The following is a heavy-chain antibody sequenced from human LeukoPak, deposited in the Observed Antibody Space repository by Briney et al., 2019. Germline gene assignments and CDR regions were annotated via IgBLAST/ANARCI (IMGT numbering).Heavy chain of an antibody. J-gene: IGHJ4*02. CDR3: ARDSLQLSFDY. V-gene: IGHV3-11*04. CDR1: GFTFSDYY. D-gene: IGHD1-1*01. CDR2: ISSSGSTI. Sequence: GGSLRLSCAASGFTFSDYYMSWIRQAPGKGLEWVSYISSSGSTIYYADSVKGRFTISRDNSKNTLYLQMNSLRAEDTAVYYCARDSLQLSFDYWGQGTLVTVSS.